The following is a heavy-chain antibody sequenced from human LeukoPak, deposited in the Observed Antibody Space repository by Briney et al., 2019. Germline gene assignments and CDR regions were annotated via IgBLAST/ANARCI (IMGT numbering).Heavy chain of an antibody. CDR2: IFYSGST. V-gene: IGHV4-59*12. CDR3: AREALIEGFYYYMDV. J-gene: IGHJ6*03. D-gene: IGHD3-22*01. CDR1: GGSISDYY. Sequence: SETLSLTCTVSGGSISDYYWTWIRQPPGKGLDWIGYIFYSGSTNYNPSLKSRLTISLETSKNEISLKLSSVTAADTAVYYCAREALIEGFYYYMDVWGKGTTVTVSS.